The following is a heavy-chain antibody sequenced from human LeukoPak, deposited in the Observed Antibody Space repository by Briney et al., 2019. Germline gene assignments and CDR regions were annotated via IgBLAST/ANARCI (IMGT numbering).Heavy chain of an antibody. CDR2: MFHSGST. CDR3: ARFGTRDNCCHPGVDT. V-gene: IGHV4-38-2*02. CDR1: GYSLSSGFY. J-gene: IGHJ5*02. D-gene: IGHD1-1*01. Sequence: SETLSLTCTVSGYSLSSGFYWGWIRQPPGKGLEWIATMFHSGSTYYNPSLESRVTISIDTSKHNSSLRLISVPAADTALYYCARFGTRDNCCHPGVDTWGQGTPVTVSS.